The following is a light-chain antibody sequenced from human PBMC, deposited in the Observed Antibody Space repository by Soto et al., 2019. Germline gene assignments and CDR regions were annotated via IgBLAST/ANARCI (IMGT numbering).Light chain of an antibody. CDR1: SSNSETNN. CDR3: ATWDDSLSGVV. Sequence: QSVLTQPPSASGTPGQRVTISCSGSSSNSETNNIYWHQQLPGSAPKLLIYSNDQRPSGVPDRFSAFKSGTSASLAVSGLRSQDEAEYFCATWDDSLSGVVFGGGTKLTV. V-gene: IGLV1-47*02. J-gene: IGLJ2*01. CDR2: SND.